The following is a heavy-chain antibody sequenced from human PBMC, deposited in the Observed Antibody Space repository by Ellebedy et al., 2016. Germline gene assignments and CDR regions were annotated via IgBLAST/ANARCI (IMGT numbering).Heavy chain of an antibody. CDR1: GGSISSSSYY. D-gene: IGHD6-13*01. CDR2: IYYSGST. Sequence: SETLSLXXTVSGGSISSSSYYWGWIRQPPGKGLEWIGSIYYSGSTYYNPSLKSRVTISVDTSKNQFSLKLSSVTAADTAVYYCARVLQLVQREGYYYGMDVWGQGTTVTVSS. CDR3: ARVLQLVQREGYYYGMDV. V-gene: IGHV4-39*07. J-gene: IGHJ6*02.